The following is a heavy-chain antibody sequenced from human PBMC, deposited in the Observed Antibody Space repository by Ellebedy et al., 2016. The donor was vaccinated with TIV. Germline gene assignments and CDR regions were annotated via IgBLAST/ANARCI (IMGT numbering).Heavy chain of an antibody. CDR2: ISRSGTYI. J-gene: IGHJ4*02. CDR1: GFTFSSYS. V-gene: IGHV3-21*01. Sequence: PGGSLRLSCAASGFTFSSYSMNWVRQAPGKGLEWVSCISRSGTYIYYADSLKGRFTISRDSAKNSLYLQMNSLRAEDTAVYYCARGSGDLPFDYWGQGTLVTVSS. D-gene: IGHD4-17*01. CDR3: ARGSGDLPFDY.